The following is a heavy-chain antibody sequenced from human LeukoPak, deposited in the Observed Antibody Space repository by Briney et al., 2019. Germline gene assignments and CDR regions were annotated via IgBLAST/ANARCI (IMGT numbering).Heavy chain of an antibody. Sequence: GRISGSGSTDYNASLKSRVTMSVDTSKNQLSLKLSSVTAPDTAVYYCARENRDDFWRGNKWFGPWGQGALVTVSS. V-gene: IGHV4-4*07. J-gene: IGHJ5*02. CDR3: ARENRDDFWRGNKWFGP. D-gene: IGHD3-3*01. CDR2: ISGSGST.